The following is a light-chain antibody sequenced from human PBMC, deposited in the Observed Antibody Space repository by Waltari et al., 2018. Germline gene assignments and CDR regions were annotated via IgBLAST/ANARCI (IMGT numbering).Light chain of an antibody. Sequence: QSVLTQSPPVSGAPGQRVTISCTGSSSNIGSPYNVHWYQQVPGRAPKLLIYDDSHRPSGVPDRFSGSKSGTSASLAITGLQAEDEAEYFCQSYDSGLNGLFFGGGTKVTVL. V-gene: IGLV1-40*01. CDR3: QSYDSGLNGLF. CDR2: DDS. J-gene: IGLJ2*01. CDR1: SSNIGSPYN.